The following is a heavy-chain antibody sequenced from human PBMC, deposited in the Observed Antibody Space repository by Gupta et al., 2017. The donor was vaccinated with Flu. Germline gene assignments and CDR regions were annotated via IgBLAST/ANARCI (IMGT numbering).Heavy chain of an antibody. J-gene: IGHJ4*02. V-gene: IGHV1-69-2*01. Sequence: HWVQQAPGKRLQWMGLVYQADGETIYAAMFRGRVTIAADRSTETTYMELSRLRSEDTAMYYCATTIDKAVAATGGNDYWGQGTLVTVSS. CDR2: VYQADGET. D-gene: IGHD6-19*01. CDR3: ATTIDKAVAATGGNDY.